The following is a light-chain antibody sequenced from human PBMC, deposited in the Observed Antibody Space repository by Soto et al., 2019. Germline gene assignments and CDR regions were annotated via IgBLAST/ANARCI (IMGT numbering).Light chain of an antibody. CDR3: SSYTSSSIPYV. CDR1: NSDVGGYNF. J-gene: IGLJ1*01. Sequence: QSVLPQPASVSGSPGQSITISCTGTNSDVGGYNFVSWYQQHPGKAPKLMIYDVSNRPSGVSNRFSGSKSGNTASLNISGLQAEDEADYYCSSYTSSSIPYVFGIGTKLTVL. CDR2: DVS. V-gene: IGLV2-14*01.